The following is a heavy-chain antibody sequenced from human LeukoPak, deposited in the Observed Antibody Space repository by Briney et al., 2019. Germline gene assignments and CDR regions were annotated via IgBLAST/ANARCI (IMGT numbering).Heavy chain of an antibody. D-gene: IGHD2-15*01. CDR2: IKQDESEK. J-gene: IGHJ5*01. V-gene: IGHV3-7*05. CDR1: GFTFSSNS. Sequence: GGSLRLSCAVSGFTFSSNSMSWVRQAPGKGLEWVANIKQDESEKYYVDSVRGRFSISRDNAKNSLFLQMTSMKAEDTAVYYCARDCRGGNCYRGVWFDSWGQGTLVTVSS. CDR3: ARDCRGGNCYRGVWFDS.